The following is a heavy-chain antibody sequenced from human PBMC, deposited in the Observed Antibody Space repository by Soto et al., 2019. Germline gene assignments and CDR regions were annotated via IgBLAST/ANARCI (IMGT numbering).Heavy chain of an antibody. CDR3: AHRPAHGYGRTDP. J-gene: IGHJ5*02. D-gene: IGHD4-17*01. V-gene: IGHV2-5*02. CDR2: IYWDDNK. Sequence: QITLKESGPTLVKPTQTLTLTCTFSGFSLSTSGVGVGWIRQPPGKALEWLALIYWDDNKRYSPSLKRRLTSTQDTYKNLVDPPVANMDPVDTGTYYRAHRPAHGYGRTDPWGQGTLVTASS. CDR1: GFSLSTSGVG.